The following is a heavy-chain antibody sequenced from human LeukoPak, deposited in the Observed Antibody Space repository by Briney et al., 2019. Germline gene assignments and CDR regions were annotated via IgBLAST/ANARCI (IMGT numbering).Heavy chain of an antibody. CDR1: GFTFSSYA. Sequence: PGGSLRLSCAASGFTFSSYAMSWVRQAPGKGLEWVSSINGSGGSTYYADSVRGRFTISRDNYNNTLYVQMNSLRAEDTAVYYCAKDGYSSAWYAGDYWGQGTLVTVSS. J-gene: IGHJ4*02. D-gene: IGHD6-19*01. CDR3: AKDGYSSAWYAGDY. V-gene: IGHV3-23*01. CDR2: INGSGGST.